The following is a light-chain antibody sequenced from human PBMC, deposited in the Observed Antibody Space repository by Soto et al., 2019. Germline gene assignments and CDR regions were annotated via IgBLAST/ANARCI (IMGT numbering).Light chain of an antibody. V-gene: IGKV3-20*01. CDR2: GAS. CDR3: QQYGSSPLT. J-gene: IGKJ4*01. CDR1: ESVSSSY. Sequence: EIVLKLSPGTLSLSPGERATLSCRASESVSSSYLAWYQQKPGQAPRLLIYGASSRATGIPDRFSGSGSGTDFTLTISRLEPEDFAVYYCQQYGSSPLTFGGGTNVDTK.